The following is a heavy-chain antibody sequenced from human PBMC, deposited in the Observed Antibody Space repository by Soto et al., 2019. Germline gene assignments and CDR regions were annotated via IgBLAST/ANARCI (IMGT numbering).Heavy chain of an antibody. CDR1: GGSFSGYY. V-gene: IGHV4-34*01. J-gene: IGHJ5*02. CDR2: INHSGST. CDR3: ASHSDGSGSKDNWFDP. Sequence: QVQLQQWRAGLLKPSETLSLTCAVYGGSFSGYYWSWIGQPPGKGLEWIGEINHSGSTNYNPSLKSRVTISVDTSKNQFSLKLSSVTAADTAVYYCASHSDGSGSKDNWFDPWGQGTLVTVSS. D-gene: IGHD3-10*01.